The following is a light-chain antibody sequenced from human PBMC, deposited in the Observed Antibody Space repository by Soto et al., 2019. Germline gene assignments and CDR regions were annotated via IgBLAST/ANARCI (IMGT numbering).Light chain of an antibody. J-gene: IGLJ1*01. CDR3: VAWDDSLNAYV. Sequence: QSVLTQPPSASGTPGQRVTISCSGSSSNIGSNTVNWYQQLPGTAPKLLIYRNNQRPSGVPDRFSGSKSGTSASLAISGLQSEDEADYYCVAWDDSLNAYVFGTGTKVTVL. CDR2: RNN. V-gene: IGLV1-44*01. CDR1: SSNIGSNT.